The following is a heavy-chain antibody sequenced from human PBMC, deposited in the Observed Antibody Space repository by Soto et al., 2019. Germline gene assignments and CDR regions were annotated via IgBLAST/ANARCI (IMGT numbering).Heavy chain of an antibody. D-gene: IGHD3-22*01. Sequence: QVQLVESGGGLVKPGGSLRLSCAASGFTFSDYYMSWIRQAPGTGLEWVSYISSSSSYTNYADSVKGRFTISRDNAKNSLYLQTNSLRAADTAVYYCARSYYDGSGFINYWGQGTLVTFAS. CDR3: ARSYYDGSGFINY. J-gene: IGHJ4*02. CDR1: GFTFSDYY. CDR2: ISSSSSYT. V-gene: IGHV3-11*06.